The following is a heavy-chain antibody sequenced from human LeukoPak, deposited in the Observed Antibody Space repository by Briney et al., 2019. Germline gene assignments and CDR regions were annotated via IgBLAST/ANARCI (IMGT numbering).Heavy chain of an antibody. V-gene: IGHV3-7*01. Sequence: GGSLRLSCVSSGFTFTDFWMNWVRQAPGRGLEWVANIRPDGSDKYYVDSVKGRFTISRDNARNSVSLQMNSLRPEDTGVYYCARAPSEIGGYYPEYFRHWGQGTLVTVSS. D-gene: IGHD3-22*01. CDR3: ARAPSEIGGYYPEYFRH. CDR1: GFTFTDFW. J-gene: IGHJ1*01. CDR2: IRPDGSDK.